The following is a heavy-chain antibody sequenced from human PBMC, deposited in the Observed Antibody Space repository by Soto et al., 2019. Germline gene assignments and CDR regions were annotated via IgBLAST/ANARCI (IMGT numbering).Heavy chain of an antibody. CDR1: GGRLSSNNYY. Sequence: GGRLSSNNYYWTWIRQHPGRGLEWIGYIYHIGSPYYNPSLESRVTISLDTSKNQFSLNLTSVTAADTAIYYCVTDMVFVNAEDGFGTWAQGT. D-gene: IGHD3-10*01. CDR3: VTDMVFVNAEDGFGT. CDR2: IYHIGSP. V-gene: IGHV4-31*02. J-gene: IGHJ5*02.